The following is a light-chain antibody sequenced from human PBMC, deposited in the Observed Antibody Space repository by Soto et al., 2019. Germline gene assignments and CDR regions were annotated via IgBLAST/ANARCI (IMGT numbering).Light chain of an antibody. J-gene: IGKJ4*01. CDR3: QQHSRSIT. CDR1: QSVNNNY. V-gene: IGKV3-20*01. CDR2: GAS. Sequence: VLTQSPGTLSLSPGERATLSCRASQSVNNNYLAWYQQKPGQSPRLLIYGASIRATAIPDWFSGSGSGTDFTLTISRLEPEDSAVYYCQQHSRSITLGGGTKVEIK.